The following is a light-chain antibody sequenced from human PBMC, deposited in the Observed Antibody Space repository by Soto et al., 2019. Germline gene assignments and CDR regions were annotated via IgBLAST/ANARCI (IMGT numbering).Light chain of an antibody. Sequence: QSALTQPASVSGSPGQLITISCTGTSSDVGAYNFVSWYQQHPGKVPKLMIFDVSSRPSGVSDRFSGSKSGNTASLTISGLQAEDEGDYYCSSYTSSNTHVFGSGTKVTVL. CDR2: DVS. J-gene: IGLJ1*01. V-gene: IGLV2-14*03. CDR3: SSYTSSNTHV. CDR1: SSDVGAYNF.